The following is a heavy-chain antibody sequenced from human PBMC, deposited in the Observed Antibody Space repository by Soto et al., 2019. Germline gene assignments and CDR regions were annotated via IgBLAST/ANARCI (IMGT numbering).Heavy chain of an antibody. CDR1: GGSISSGDYY. V-gene: IGHV4-30-4*01. Sequence: PSETLSLTCTVSGGSISSGDYYWSWIRQPPGKGLEWIGYIYYSGSTYYNPSLKSRVTISLDTSKNQFSLKLSSVTAADTAVYYCARVWSSIAVRPFVYWGQGTLVTVSS. CDR3: ARVWSSIAVRPFVY. CDR2: IYYSGST. J-gene: IGHJ4*02. D-gene: IGHD6-6*01.